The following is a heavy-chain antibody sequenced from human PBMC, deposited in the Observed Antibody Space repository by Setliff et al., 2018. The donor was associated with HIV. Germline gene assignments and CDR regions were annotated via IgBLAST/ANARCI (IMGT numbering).Heavy chain of an antibody. CDR3: ARGGDWDYNYYMDV. V-gene: IGHV6-1*01. CDR2: TYYRSKWSN. J-gene: IGHJ6*03. Sequence: PSQTLSLTCAIYGDSVSSNTAAWNWIRQSPSRGLEWLGRTYYRSKWSNDYAVPVKSRITINPDTSKNQFSLQLNSVTPEDTAVYFCARGGDWDYNYYMDVWDKGTTVTVSS. CDR1: GDSVSSNTAA. D-gene: IGHD3-16*01.